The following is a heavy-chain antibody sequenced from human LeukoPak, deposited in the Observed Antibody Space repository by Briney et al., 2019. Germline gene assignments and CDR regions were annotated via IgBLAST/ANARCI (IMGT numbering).Heavy chain of an antibody. CDR1: GFTFSDYY. J-gene: IGHJ4*02. V-gene: IGHV3-11*06. D-gene: IGHD5-12*01. CDR3: ARPAGYSGYDRFDY. Sequence: PGGSLRLSRAASGFTFSDYYMSWIRQAPGKGLEWVSYISSSSSYTNYADSVKGRFTISRDNAKNSLYLQMNSLRAEDTAVYYCARPAGYSGYDRFDYWGQGTLVTVSS. CDR2: ISSSSSYT.